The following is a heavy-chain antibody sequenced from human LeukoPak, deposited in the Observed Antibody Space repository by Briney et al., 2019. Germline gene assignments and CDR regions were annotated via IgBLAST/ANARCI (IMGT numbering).Heavy chain of an antibody. V-gene: IGHV3-30*18. CDR3: AKDPGYSSGWSLGY. CDR2: VSYDGSNK. Sequence: PGGSLRLSCAASGFTFSSYGMHWVRQAPGKGLEWVGVVSYDGSNKYYADPVKGRFTISRDNSNNTLYLQMNSLRAEDTAVYYCAKDPGYSSGWSLGYWGQGTLVTASS. J-gene: IGHJ4*02. CDR1: GFTFSSYG. D-gene: IGHD6-19*01.